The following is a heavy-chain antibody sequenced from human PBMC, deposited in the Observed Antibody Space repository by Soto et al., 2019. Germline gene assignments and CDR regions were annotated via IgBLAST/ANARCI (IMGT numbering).Heavy chain of an antibody. CDR2: IYYSGST. CDR3: ARGSSGSPLDY. Sequence: PSETLSLTCTVSGGSISSGGFYWSWIRQHPGKGLEWIGYIYYSGSTYYNPSLKSRVTISVDTSKNQFSLKLSSVTAADTAVYYCARGSSGSPLDYWGQGTLVTV. J-gene: IGHJ4*02. V-gene: IGHV4-31*03. D-gene: IGHD3-22*01. CDR1: GGSISSGGFY.